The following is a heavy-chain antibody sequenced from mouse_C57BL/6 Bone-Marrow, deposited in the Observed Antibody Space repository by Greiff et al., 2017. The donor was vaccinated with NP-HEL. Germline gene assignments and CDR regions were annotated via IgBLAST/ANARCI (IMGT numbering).Heavy chain of an antibody. Sequence: VQLQQSVAELVRPGASVKLSCTASGFNIKNTYMHWVKQRPEQGLEWIGRIDPAHGNTKYAPKFPGQATITADTSSNTAYLQLSSLTSEDTAIYYWASGIGTTVVEGGTLYFDYWGQGTTLTVSS. CDR3: ASGIGTTVVEGGTLYFDY. V-gene: IGHV14-3*01. CDR1: GFNIKNTY. D-gene: IGHD1-1*01. J-gene: IGHJ2*01. CDR2: IDPAHGNT.